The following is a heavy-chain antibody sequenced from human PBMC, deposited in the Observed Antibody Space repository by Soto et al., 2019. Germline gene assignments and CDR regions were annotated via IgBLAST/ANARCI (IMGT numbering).Heavy chain of an antibody. CDR3: AREMSGADAWFFDL. J-gene: IGHJ2*01. Sequence: EVQLVESGGGLVKPGGSLRLSCAASGFTFNTYSMNWVRQAPWKGLEWVSSISSTSAYIYYADSVRGRFTISRDNAKNSLSLQMNSLKAEDTAVYYCAREMSGADAWFFDLWGRGTLVTVSS. V-gene: IGHV3-21*01. CDR1: GFTFNTYS. D-gene: IGHD1-26*01. CDR2: ISSTSAYI.